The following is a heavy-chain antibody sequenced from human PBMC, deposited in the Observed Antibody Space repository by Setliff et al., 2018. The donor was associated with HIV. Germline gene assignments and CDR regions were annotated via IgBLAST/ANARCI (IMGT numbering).Heavy chain of an antibody. J-gene: IGHJ4*02. V-gene: IGHV4-34*01. CDR2: VSYSGNT. CDR3: ARGDYYDSSGYEGLDS. D-gene: IGHD3-22*01. Sequence: PSETLSLTCAVYGGSFSGYYWSWIRQSPGKGLEWIGEVSYSGNTNYNPSLKSRLNISVDKSKNQFSLKVSSVTAADTAVYYCARGDYYDSSGYEGLDSWGQGTLVTGSA. CDR1: GGSFSGYY.